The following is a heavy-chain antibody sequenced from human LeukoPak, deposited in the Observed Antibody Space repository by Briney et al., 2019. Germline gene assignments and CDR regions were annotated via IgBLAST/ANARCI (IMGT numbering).Heavy chain of an antibody. CDR1: GYTFTGYY. V-gene: IGHV1-2*04. CDR3: ARDRKATSGWPFFDY. J-gene: IGHJ4*02. CDR2: INPNSGGT. Sequence: ASVKVSCKASGYTFTGYYMHWVRQAPGQGLEWMGWINPNSGGTNYAQKFQGWVTMTRDTSISTAYMELSRLRSDDTAMYYCARDRKATSGWPFFDYWGQGTLVTVSS. D-gene: IGHD6-19*01.